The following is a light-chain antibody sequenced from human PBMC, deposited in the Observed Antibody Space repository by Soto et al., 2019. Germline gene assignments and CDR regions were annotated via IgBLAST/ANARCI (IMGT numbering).Light chain of an antibody. CDR2: RNN. J-gene: IGLJ2*01. Sequence: QTVVTQPPSASGTPGQRVTISCSGGSSNIGYSYVYWYQQVPGTAPKLLIQRNNQRPSGVPDRFSGSKSGTSASLAISGLRSEDEADYFCAAWDDSLRGVIFDGGTKLTVL. V-gene: IGLV1-47*01. CDR1: SSNIGYSY. CDR3: AAWDDSLRGVI.